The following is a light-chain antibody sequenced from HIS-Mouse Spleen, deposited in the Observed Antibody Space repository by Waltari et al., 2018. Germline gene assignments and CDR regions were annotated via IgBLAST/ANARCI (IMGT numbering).Light chain of an antibody. CDR2: DVS. Sequence: QSALAQPRSVSGSTGPSAPISCTGTSSDVWCYNYVPWYQQHPGKAPKPMIYDVSKRPSGVPDRFSGSKSGNTASLTISGLQAEDEADYYCCSYAGSYTYVFGTGTKVTVL. CDR1: SSDVWCYNY. CDR3: CSYAGSYTYV. J-gene: IGLJ1*01. V-gene: IGLV2-11*01.